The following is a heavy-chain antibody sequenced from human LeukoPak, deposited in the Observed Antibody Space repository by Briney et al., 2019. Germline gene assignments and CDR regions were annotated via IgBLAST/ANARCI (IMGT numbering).Heavy chain of an antibody. J-gene: IGHJ4*02. CDR1: GFTFRTFS. Sequence: PGGSLRLSCAASGFTFRTFSMNWVRQAPGKGLEWVSYISSSGATIYYADSVKGRFTISRDNAKSSLFMQMNSLRAEDTAVYYCASGYDFSDGSIRGFDHWGQGTLVTVSS. CDR3: ASGYDFSDGSIRGFDH. V-gene: IGHV3-48*01. D-gene: IGHD3-3*01. CDR2: ISSSGATI.